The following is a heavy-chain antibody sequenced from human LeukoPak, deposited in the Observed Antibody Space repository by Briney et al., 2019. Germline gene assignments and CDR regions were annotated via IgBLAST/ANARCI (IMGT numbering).Heavy chain of an antibody. CDR2: ISSSGSTR. CDR3: ARNWNSAFD. Sequence: GGSLRLSCAASGFTFSDYYMSWIRQAPGKGLEWVSYISSSGSTRHYAGSVKGRFTISRDSAKKSLYLQMNSLGAEDTAVYYCARNWNSAFDWGQGTLVTVSS. J-gene: IGHJ4*02. D-gene: IGHD1-7*01. CDR1: GFTFSDYY. V-gene: IGHV3-11*04.